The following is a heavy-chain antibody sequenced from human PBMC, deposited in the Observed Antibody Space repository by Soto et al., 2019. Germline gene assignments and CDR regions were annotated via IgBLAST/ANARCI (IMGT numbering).Heavy chain of an antibody. J-gene: IGHJ6*02. CDR3: AGDQGHSSSSTYGMDV. V-gene: IGHV3-11*06. Sequence: QVQLVESGGGLVKPGGSLRLSCAASRFTFSDYYMSWIRQAPGKGLEWVAYISTRSSYTNYADSVRGRFTISRDNAKNSVYLQMNSLRAEDTAVYFCAGDQGHSSSSTYGMDVWGQGTTVTVSS. D-gene: IGHD6-6*01. CDR2: ISTRSSYT. CDR1: RFTFSDYY.